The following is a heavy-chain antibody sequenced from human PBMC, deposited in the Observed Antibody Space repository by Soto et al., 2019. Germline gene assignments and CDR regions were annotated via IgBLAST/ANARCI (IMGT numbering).Heavy chain of an antibody. J-gene: IGHJ6*02. CDR1: GFTFSSYA. CDR2: ISYDGSNK. D-gene: IGHD1-26*01. Sequence: GGSLRLSCAASGFTFSSYAMHWVRQAPGKGLEWVAVISYDGSNKYYADSMKGRFTISRDNSKNTLYLQMNSLRAEDTAVYYCARDGIDPSYYYGMDVWGQGTTVTVSS. CDR3: ARDGIDPSYYYGMDV. V-gene: IGHV3-30-3*01.